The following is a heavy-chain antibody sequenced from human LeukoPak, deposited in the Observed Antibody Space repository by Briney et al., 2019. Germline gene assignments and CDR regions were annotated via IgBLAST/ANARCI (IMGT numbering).Heavy chain of an antibody. CDR1: GFTFDDYA. CDR2: ISWNSGSI. V-gene: IGHV3-9*01. D-gene: IGHD3-10*01. CDR3: AKDGATMVRGGREFDY. J-gene: IGHJ4*02. Sequence: GRSLRLSCAASGFTFDDYAMHWVRQAPGKGLEWASGISWNSGSIGYADSVKGRFTISRDNAKNSLYLQMNSLRAEDTALYYCAKDGATMVRGGREFDYWGQGTLVTVSS.